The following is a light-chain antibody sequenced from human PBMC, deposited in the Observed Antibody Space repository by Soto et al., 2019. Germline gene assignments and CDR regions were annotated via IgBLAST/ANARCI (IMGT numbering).Light chain of an antibody. CDR1: NNDVGGYKY. V-gene: IGLV2-14*01. Sequence: QSALTQPASVSGSPGQSITISCTGTNNDVGGYKYVSWYQQHPGKAPKLIIYEVNNRPSGVSNRFSGSKSGKMTSLIISGLQAEDEADYYCSSCTGDTTVIFGGGTKVTVL. CDR2: EVN. CDR3: SSCTGDTTVI. J-gene: IGLJ2*01.